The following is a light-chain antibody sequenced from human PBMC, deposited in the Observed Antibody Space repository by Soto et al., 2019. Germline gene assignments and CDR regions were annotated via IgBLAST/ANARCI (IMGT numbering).Light chain of an antibody. J-gene: IGKJ1*01. CDR1: QNIDSY. CDR3: QQTYTTPWT. Sequence: DIQMTQSPSSLSASVGDRVTITCRASQNIDSYLNWYQQRPGKAPKLLIHDASILQSGDPSRFSGRGSGTDFALTINSLQPEDFATIYCQQTYTTPWTFGQGTKVEIK. CDR2: DAS. V-gene: IGKV1-39*01.